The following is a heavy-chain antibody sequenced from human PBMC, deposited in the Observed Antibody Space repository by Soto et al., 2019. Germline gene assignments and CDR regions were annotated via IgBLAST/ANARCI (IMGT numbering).Heavy chain of an antibody. Sequence: GSLRLSCAASGFTFTSHSMAWVRQAPGKGLEWVSSINSRSDYIFYAASVKGRFTISRDSAENSLYLQMNSLRSEDTAIYYCSRKGSCRNYIWLLVYWGQGTLVTVSS. V-gene: IGHV3-21*01. CDR3: SRKGSCRNYIWLLVY. CDR2: INSRSDYI. D-gene: IGHD3-10*01. J-gene: IGHJ4*02. CDR1: GFTFTSHS.